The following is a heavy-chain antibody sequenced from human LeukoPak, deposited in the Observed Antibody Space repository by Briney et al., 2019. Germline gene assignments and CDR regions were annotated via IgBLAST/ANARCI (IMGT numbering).Heavy chain of an antibody. CDR1: GGSISSGGYY. CDR3: ARDSHRSDYYDSSGFPGYYGMDV. Sequence: SQTLSLTCTVSGGSISSGGYYWSWIHQHPGKGLEWIGYIYYSGSTYYNPSLKSRVTISVDTSKNQFSLKLSSVTAADTAVYYCARDSHRSDYYDSSGFPGYYGMDVWGQGTTVTVSS. CDR2: IYYSGST. V-gene: IGHV4-31*03. J-gene: IGHJ6*02. D-gene: IGHD3-22*01.